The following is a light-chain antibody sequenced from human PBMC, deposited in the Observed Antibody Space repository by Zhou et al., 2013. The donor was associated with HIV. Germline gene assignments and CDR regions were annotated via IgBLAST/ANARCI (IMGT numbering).Light chain of an antibody. Sequence: EIVLTQSPGTLSLSPGERATLSCRASQSVSSSYLAWYQQRPGQAPRLLIYAASSRATDIPARFSGSGSGTDFTLTISSLQSEDVAVYYCHQYNNWPPGGTFGRGTKVEIK. CDR1: QSVSSSY. CDR3: HQYNNWPPGGT. V-gene: IGKV3-15*01. J-gene: IGKJ1*01. CDR2: AAS.